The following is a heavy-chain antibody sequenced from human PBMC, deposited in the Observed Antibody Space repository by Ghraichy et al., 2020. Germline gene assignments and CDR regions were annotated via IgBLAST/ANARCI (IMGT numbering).Heavy chain of an antibody. V-gene: IGHV3-72*01. D-gene: IGHD2-8*02. J-gene: IGHJ4*02. CDR2: SRNKAYSYTT. Sequence: GGSLRLSCAASGYTFSDHYMDWVRQAPGKGLEWVGRSRNKAYSYTTEYAASVKGRFTISRDDSKNSLYLQMNSLKTEDTAVYYCARSSCTGNICYFHYWGQGTLVTVSS. CDR3: ARSSCTGNICYFHY. CDR1: GYTFSDHY.